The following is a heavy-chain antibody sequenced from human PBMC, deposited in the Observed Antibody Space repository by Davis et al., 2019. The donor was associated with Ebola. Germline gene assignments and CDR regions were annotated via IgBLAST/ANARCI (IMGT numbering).Heavy chain of an antibody. J-gene: IGHJ4*02. CDR3: ARVLGQNVDDY. CDR1: GYTFTNYA. V-gene: IGHV1-3*04. Sequence: AASVKVSCKASGYTFTNYAMHWVRQAPGQRLGWMGWINTGNGKTKYSQNFQGRVTITRDTSANTAYMEMSSLRSEDTAVYYCARVLGQNVDDYWGQGTLVTVSS. CDR2: INTGNGKT. D-gene: IGHD3-16*01.